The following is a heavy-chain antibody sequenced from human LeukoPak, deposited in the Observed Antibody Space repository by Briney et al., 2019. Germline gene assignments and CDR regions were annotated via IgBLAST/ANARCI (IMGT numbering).Heavy chain of an antibody. CDR3: ARETASGTAATY. Sequence: SETLSLTCAVDGGSVSGYYWHWIRQPPGKGLERIGEINHSGSTNYNPSLKSRVTLSLDTSKNQFSLKLSSVTAADTAVYYCARETASGTAATYWGQGTLVTVSS. V-gene: IGHV4-34*01. J-gene: IGHJ4*02. D-gene: IGHD6-13*01. CDR2: INHSGST. CDR1: GGSVSGYY.